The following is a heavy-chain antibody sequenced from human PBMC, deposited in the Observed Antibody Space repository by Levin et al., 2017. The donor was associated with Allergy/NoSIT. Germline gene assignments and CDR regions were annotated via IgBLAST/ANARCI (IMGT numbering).Heavy chain of an antibody. CDR3: ATVKEGNDDWVDP. CDR2: INTDGSRT. CDR1: GFTFSTYW. V-gene: IGHV3-74*01. Sequence: LSLTCAASGFTFSTYWMHWVRQAPGKGPVWVSRINTDGSRTNYADSVKGRFTISRDNAKKMVYLEMSSLRDEDTAVYYCATVKEGNDDWVDPWGQGTLVTVSS. D-gene: IGHD1-1*01. J-gene: IGHJ5*02.